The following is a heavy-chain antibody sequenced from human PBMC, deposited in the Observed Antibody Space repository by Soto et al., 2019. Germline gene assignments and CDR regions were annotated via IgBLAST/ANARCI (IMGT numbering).Heavy chain of an antibody. CDR3: AKNQERELPRVIDF. D-gene: IGHD1-7*01. Sequence: GGSLRLSCATSGLTFSNYAMSWVRQAPGGGLEWVSSMSGSSSTTYYADSVRGRFTISRDRSKNTLYLQMSSLRAKDTALYYCAKNQERELPRVIDFWGQGTLVTVSS. CDR1: GLTFSNYA. CDR2: MSGSSSTT. J-gene: IGHJ4*02. V-gene: IGHV3-23*01.